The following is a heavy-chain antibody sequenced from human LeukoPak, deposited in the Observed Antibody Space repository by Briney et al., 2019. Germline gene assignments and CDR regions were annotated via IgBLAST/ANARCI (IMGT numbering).Heavy chain of an antibody. CDR1: GGSINSGNYY. CDR2: IYYSGST. Sequence: SETLSLTCTVSGGSINSGNYYWGWIRQPPGEGLEWIGSIYYSGSTYYNPSLKSRITVSLDTSKNQLSLKLSSVTAADTAVYYCARDKTFEVVNFFDYWGQGTLVTVSS. CDR3: ARDKTFEVVNFFDY. D-gene: IGHD4-23*01. V-gene: IGHV4-39*07. J-gene: IGHJ4*02.